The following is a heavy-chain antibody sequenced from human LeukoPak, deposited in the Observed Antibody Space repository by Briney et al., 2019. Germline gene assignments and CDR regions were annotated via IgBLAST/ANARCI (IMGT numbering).Heavy chain of an antibody. CDR3: ATYYDFWSGYMYYFDY. Sequence: GGSLRLSCAASGFTFSSYAMSWVRQAPGKGLEWVSAISGSGGTTYYADSVKGRFTVSRDNSKNTLYLQMNSLRAEDTAVYYCATYYDFWSGYMYYFDYWGQGTLVTVST. CDR2: ISGSGGTT. CDR1: GFTFSSYA. J-gene: IGHJ4*02. D-gene: IGHD3-3*01. V-gene: IGHV3-23*01.